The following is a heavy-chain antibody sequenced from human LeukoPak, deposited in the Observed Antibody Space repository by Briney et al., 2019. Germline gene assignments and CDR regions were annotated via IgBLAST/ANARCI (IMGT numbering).Heavy chain of an antibody. CDR3: ARKVVGMDV. V-gene: IGHV1-46*01. CDR1: GYTFTSSY. Sequence: GASVKVSCKTSGYTFTSSYIHWVRQAPGQGLEWMGMITPSGGSTSYAQKFQGRVTITTDESTSTAYMELSSLRSEDTAVYYCARKVVGMDVWGQGTTVTVSS. J-gene: IGHJ6*02. CDR2: ITPSGGST.